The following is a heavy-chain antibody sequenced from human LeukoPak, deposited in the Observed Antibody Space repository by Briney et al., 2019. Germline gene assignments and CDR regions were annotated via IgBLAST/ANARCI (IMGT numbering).Heavy chain of an antibody. CDR2: IDWDDDK. V-gene: IGHV2-70*04. CDR1: GFSLNTNAMR. J-gene: IGHJ4*02. CDR3: ARNDYDFWSGYFSY. D-gene: IGHD3-3*01. Sequence: SGPALVKPTQTLTLTCSFTGFSLNTNAMRVSWIRQPPGKALEWLARIDWDDDKFYSTSLKTRLTISKDTSKNQVVLTLTNVDPVDTATYYCARNDYDFWSGYFSYWGQGIPVTVSS.